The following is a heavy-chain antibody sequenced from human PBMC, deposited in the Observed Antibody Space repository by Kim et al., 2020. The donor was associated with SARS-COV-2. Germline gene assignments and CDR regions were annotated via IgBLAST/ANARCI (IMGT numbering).Heavy chain of an antibody. V-gene: IGHV4-38-2*02. D-gene: IGHD3-22*01. Sequence: SETLSLTCTVSGYSISSGYYWGWIRQPPGKGLEWIGSIYHSGSTYYNPSLKSRVTISVDTSKNQFSLKLSSVTAADTAVYYCARDPPKLGYYDSSGYYPYYFDYWGQGTLVTVSS. CDR1: GYSISSGYY. J-gene: IGHJ4*02. CDR3: ARDPPKLGYYDSSGYYPYYFDY. CDR2: IYHSGST.